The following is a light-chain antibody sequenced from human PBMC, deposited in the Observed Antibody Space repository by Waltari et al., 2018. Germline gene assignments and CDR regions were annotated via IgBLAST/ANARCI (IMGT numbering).Light chain of an antibody. V-gene: IGKV4-1*01. Sequence: DIVMTQSPDSLAVSLGERATIHSKSSQSVLHSSNNKNYIAWYQQKPGQPPKLLIYWASTRESGVPDRFSGSGSGTDFTLTISSLQAEDVAVYYCQQYFSSPYTFGQGTELEIK. CDR1: QSVLHSSNNKNY. CDR2: WAS. J-gene: IGKJ2*01. CDR3: QQYFSSPYT.